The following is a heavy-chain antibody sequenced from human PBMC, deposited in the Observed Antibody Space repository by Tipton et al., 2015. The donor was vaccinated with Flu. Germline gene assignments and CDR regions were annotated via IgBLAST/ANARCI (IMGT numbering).Heavy chain of an antibody. D-gene: IGHD3-10*01. CDR1: GGSISYYY. J-gene: IGHJ4*02. Sequence: TLSLTCSVSGGSISYYYWNWIRQPPGKGLEWIGFSYYSGSTSYNPSLQSRVTISVDTSRNQFSLNLKSVTAADTAVYYCARDRGWPASSDYWGQGILVTVSS. V-gene: IGHV4-59*01. CDR3: ARDRGWPASSDY. CDR2: SYYSGST.